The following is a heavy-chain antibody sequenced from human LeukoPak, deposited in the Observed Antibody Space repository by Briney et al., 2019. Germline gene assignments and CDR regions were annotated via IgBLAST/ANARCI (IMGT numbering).Heavy chain of an antibody. CDR2: ISSSSSSYI. Sequence: PGGSLRLSCAASGFTFSSYSMNWVRQAPGKGLEWVSSISSSSSSYIYYADSVKGRFTISRDNAKNSLYLQMNSLRVEDTAVYYCARVFRPSLTVFIIRGAFDIWGQGTMVTVSS. J-gene: IGHJ3*02. CDR1: GFTFSSYS. D-gene: IGHD3-3*01. CDR3: ARVFRPSLTVFIIRGAFDI. V-gene: IGHV3-21*01.